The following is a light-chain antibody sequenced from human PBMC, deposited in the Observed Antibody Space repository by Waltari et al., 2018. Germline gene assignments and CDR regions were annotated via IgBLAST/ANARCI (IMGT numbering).Light chain of an antibody. CDR3: QKYGRLPAT. CDR2: DAS. CDR1: QSVCRT. V-gene: IGKV3-20*01. J-gene: IGKJ1*01. Sequence: EIVLTQSPGTLSLSPGQRATLFCRASQSVCRTLAWYQQKPGQAPRLLIYDASTRATGIPDRFSATGSGTDLSLTISRLEPEDFAVHYCQKYGRLPATFGRGTTVEIK.